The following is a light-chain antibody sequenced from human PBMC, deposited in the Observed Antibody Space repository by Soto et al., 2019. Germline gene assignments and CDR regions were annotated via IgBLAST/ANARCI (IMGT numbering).Light chain of an antibody. CDR1: ALPKQY. Sequence: SYELTQPPSVSVSPGQTARITCSGDALPKQYAYWYRQKPGQAPVTVIYKDSERPSGIPERISASSSGTTVTLTISGVQAEEAADYNCQAEESSGNELVFGGGPK. J-gene: IGLJ2*01. V-gene: IGLV3-25*02. CDR3: QAEESSGNELV. CDR2: KDS.